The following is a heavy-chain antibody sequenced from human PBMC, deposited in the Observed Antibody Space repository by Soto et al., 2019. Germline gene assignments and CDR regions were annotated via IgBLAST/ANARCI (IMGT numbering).Heavy chain of an antibody. Sequence: GASVKVSCKASGYTFTSYDIYWVRQATGQALEWMGWLNPNTGDSAYAQKFQGRISVTSDTSINTVHMELSSLRSEDTAVYYCARRAETNGWNGFGADKYYFDFWGQGTLVTVSS. V-gene: IGHV1-8*01. CDR1: GYTFTSYD. D-gene: IGHD1-1*01. J-gene: IGHJ4*02. CDR2: LNPNTGDS. CDR3: ARRAETNGWNGFGADKYYFDF.